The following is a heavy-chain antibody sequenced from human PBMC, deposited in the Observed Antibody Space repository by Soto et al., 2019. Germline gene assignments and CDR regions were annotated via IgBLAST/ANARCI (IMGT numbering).Heavy chain of an antibody. J-gene: IGHJ6*02. D-gene: IGHD3-3*01. V-gene: IGHV1-18*01. CDR3: ARDMPPVLRFLEWLRRGMDV. Sequence: ASVKVSCKASGYTFTSYGISWVRQAPGQGLEWMGWISAYNGNTNYAQKLQGRVTMTTDTSTSTAYMELRSLRSDDTAVYYCARDMPPVLRFLEWLRRGMDVWGQGTTVTVSS. CDR1: GYTFTSYG. CDR2: ISAYNGNT.